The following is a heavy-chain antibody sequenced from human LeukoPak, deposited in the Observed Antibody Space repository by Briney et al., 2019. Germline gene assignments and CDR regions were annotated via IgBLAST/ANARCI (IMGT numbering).Heavy chain of an antibody. J-gene: IGHJ5*02. CDR1: GYTFTGYY. V-gene: IGHV1-2*02. CDR2: INPNTGGT. D-gene: IGHD3-10*01. CDR3: ARADYYGSGSYYIGNWFDP. Sequence: ASVKVSCKASGYTFTGYYIHWVPQAPGQGLEWMGWINPNTGGTNYAKKFQGRATMTRDTSISTAYMELSRLRSDDTAVYHCARADYYGSGSYYIGNWFDPWGQGTLVTVSS.